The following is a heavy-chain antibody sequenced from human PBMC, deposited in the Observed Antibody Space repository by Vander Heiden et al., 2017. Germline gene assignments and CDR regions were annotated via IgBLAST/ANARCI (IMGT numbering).Heavy chain of an antibody. CDR1: GFTFSSYA. J-gene: IGHJ4*02. V-gene: IGHV3-23*01. D-gene: IGHD3-10*01. CDR3: AKVTMPKLVYGSGSYFVL. Sequence: EVQLLESGGGLVQPGGSLRLSCAASGFTFSSYAMSWVRQAPGKGLEWVSAISGSGGSTYYADSVKGRFTISRDNSKNTLYLQMNSLRAEDTAVYYCAKVTMPKLVYGSGSYFVLWGQGTLVTVSS. CDR2: ISGSGGST.